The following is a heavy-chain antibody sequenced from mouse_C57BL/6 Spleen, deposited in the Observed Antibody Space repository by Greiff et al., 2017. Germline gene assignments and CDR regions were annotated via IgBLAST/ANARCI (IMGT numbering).Heavy chain of an antibody. J-gene: IGHJ4*01. CDR1: GFNIKDDY. D-gene: IGHD2-5*01. CDR3: TTGYYSNHYAMDY. CDR2: IDPENGDT. Sequence: VQLQQSGAELVRPGASVKLSCTASGFNIKDDYMHWVKQRPEQGLEWIGWIDPENGDTEYASKFQGKATITADTSSNTAYLQLSSLTSEDTAVYYCTTGYYSNHYAMDYGGQGTSVTVSS. V-gene: IGHV14-4*01.